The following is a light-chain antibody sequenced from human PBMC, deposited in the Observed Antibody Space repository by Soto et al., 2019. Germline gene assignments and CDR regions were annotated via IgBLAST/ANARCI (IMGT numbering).Light chain of an antibody. CDR1: SSDVGGYDY. CDR3: SSYTGRNTVV. J-gene: IGLJ2*01. V-gene: IGLV2-8*01. Sequence: QSALTQPPSASGSPGQSVTISCTGTSSDVGGYDYVSWYQQHPGKAPKLMIYQVNKRPSGVPDRFSGSKSGNTASLTVSGLQAEDEAGYYCSSYTGRNTVVFGGGTKLTVL. CDR2: QVN.